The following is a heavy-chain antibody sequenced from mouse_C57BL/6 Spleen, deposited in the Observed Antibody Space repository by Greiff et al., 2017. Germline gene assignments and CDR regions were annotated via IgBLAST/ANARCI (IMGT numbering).Heavy chain of an antibody. V-gene: IGHV5-4*01. J-gene: IGHJ4*01. D-gene: IGHD6-5*01. CDR1: GFTFSSYA. CDR3: ARDPYATGGAMDY. Sequence: EVQLVESGGGLVKPGGSLKLSCAASGFTFSSYAMSWVRQTPEKRLEWVATISDGGSYTYYPDNVKGRFTISRDNAKNNLYLQMSHLKSEDTAMYYCARDPYATGGAMDYWGQGTSVTVSS. CDR2: ISDGGSYT.